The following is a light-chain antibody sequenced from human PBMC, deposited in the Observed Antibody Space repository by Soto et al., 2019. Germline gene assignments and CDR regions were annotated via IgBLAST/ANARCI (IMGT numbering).Light chain of an antibody. V-gene: IGLV2-14*01. CDR1: SSDIGAYNH. CDR3: SSYSSIAHWV. J-gene: IGLJ3*02. Sequence: QSALTQPASVSGSPGQSITISCTGTSSDIGAYNHVSWYQQHPGKAPKLMIYEVTNRPSGVSIRFSGSKSGSAASLTISGLQAEDEADYYCSSYSSIAHWVFGGGTQLTVL. CDR2: EVT.